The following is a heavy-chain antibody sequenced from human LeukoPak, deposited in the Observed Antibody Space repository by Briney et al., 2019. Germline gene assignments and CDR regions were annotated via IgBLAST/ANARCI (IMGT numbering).Heavy chain of an antibody. CDR3: AKDRLTATPYYFDY. CDR2: SSGSGGST. D-gene: IGHD1-20*01. Sequence: GGSLRLSCAASGFTFSSYRMNWVRQAPGKGLEWVSGSSGSGGSTYYADSVKGRFTISRDNSKNTLYLQMDSLRAEDTAVYYCAKDRLTATPYYFDYWGQGTLVTVSS. CDR1: GFTFSSYR. V-gene: IGHV3-23*01. J-gene: IGHJ4*02.